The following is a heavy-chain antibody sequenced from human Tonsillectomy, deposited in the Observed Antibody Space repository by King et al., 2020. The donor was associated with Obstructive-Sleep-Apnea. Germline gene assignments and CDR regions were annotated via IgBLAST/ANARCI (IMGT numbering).Heavy chain of an antibody. CDR3: SRVRLVGGSIRPIGS. D-gene: IGHD1-26*01. CDR1: GFTFSSYS. CDR2: ITSSSSAT. Sequence: DVQLVESGGGLVQPGGSLRLSCIGSGFTFSSYSMNWVRQAPGKGLEWVSYITSSSSATHYADSVKGRFTITRDNAKNSLYLQMNSLGDAETAVYFCSRVRLVGGSIRPIGSWGRGTLVTVFS. J-gene: IGHJ5*02. V-gene: IGHV3-48*02.